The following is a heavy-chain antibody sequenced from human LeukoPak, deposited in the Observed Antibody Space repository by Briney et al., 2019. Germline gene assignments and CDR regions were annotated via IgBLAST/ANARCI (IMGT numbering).Heavy chain of an antibody. V-gene: IGHV1-69*05. CDR2: IIPIFGTA. D-gene: IGHD3-22*01. CDR1: GGTFSSYA. J-gene: IGHJ5*02. Sequence: ASVKVSCKASGGTFSSYAISWVRQAPGQGLEWMGGIIPIFGTANYAQKFQGRVTITTDESTSTAYMELSSLRSENTAVYYCVRESVHYYDSSGYYYRIYNWFDPWGQGTLVTVSS. CDR3: VRESVHYYDSSGYYYRIYNWFDP.